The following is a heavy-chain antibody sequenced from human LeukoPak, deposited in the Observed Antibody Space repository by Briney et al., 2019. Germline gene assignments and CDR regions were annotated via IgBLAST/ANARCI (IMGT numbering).Heavy chain of an antibody. CDR2: ISSSSSYI. CDR1: GFTFSSYS. D-gene: IGHD6-19*01. J-gene: IGHJ6*02. CDR3: ARDDAVECLVPPTDYYYGMDV. Sequence: GGSLRLSCAASGFTFSSYSMNWVRQAPGKGLEWVSSISSSSSYIYYADSVKGRFTISRDNAKNSLYLQMNSLRAEDTAVYYCARDDAVECLVPPTDYYYGMDVWGQGTTVTVSS. V-gene: IGHV3-21*01.